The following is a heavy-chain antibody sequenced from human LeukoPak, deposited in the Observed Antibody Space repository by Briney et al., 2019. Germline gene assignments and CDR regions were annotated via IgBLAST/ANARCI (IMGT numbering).Heavy chain of an antibody. CDR3: ARLVGGPGC. J-gene: IGHJ4*02. D-gene: IGHD4-23*01. CDR2: TSYDGTNK. V-gene: IGHV3-30*04. CDR1: GFTFSSYV. Sequence: GGSLRLSCAASGFTFSSYVMHWVRQAPGKGLDWVAITSYDGTNKYYAGSVKGRFTISRDNSKNTLFLQMNSLRTEDTAVYYCARLVGGPGCWGQGTLVTVSS.